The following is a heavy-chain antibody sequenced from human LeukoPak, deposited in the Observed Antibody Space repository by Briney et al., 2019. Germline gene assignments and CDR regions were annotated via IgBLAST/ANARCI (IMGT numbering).Heavy chain of an antibody. CDR3: ARSIGIAASRYYYYGMDV. Sequence: GESLKISCKGSGYSFTSYWIGWVRQMPGKGLEWMGIIYPGDSDTRYSPSFQGQVTISADKSIGTAYLQWSSLKASDTAMYYCARSIGIAASRYYYYGMDVWGQGTTVTVSS. V-gene: IGHV5-51*01. J-gene: IGHJ6*02. D-gene: IGHD6-13*01. CDR2: IYPGDSDT. CDR1: GYSFTSYW.